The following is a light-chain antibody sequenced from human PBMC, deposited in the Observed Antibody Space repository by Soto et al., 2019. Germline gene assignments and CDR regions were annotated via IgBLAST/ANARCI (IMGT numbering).Light chain of an antibody. CDR3: KQYNRYWK. Sequence: DIQMTQSPSSRSASVGGRVTSTFRASQSLDNCLAWYQQKPGKAPKLLIYDVSSLESGVPSRFSGSGSETEFTLTISSLFPDDFATYYCKQYNRYWKCGQGNKGAIK. CDR2: DVS. V-gene: IGKV1-5*01. CDR1: QSLDNC. J-gene: IGKJ1*01.